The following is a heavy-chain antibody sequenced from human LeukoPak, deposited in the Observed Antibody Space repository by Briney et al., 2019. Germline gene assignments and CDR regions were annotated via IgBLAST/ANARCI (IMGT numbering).Heavy chain of an antibody. CDR2: ISYDGSNK. V-gene: IGHV3-30-3*01. CDR1: GFTFSSYA. Sequence: GGSLRLSCAASGFTFSSYAMHWVRQAPGKGLEWVAVISYDGSNKYYADSVKGRFTISRDNSKNTLYLQMNSLRAEDTAVYYCAREADLWSGYYNYFDYWGQGTLVTVSS. D-gene: IGHD3-3*01. J-gene: IGHJ4*02. CDR3: AREADLWSGYYNYFDY.